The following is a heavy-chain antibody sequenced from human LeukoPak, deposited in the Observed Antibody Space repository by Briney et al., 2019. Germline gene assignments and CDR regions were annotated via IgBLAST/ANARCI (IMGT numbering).Heavy chain of an antibody. CDR2: ISYDGGNK. CDR3: TRGKEWELLTAFQH. CDR1: GFTFSSYA. D-gene: IGHD1-26*01. Sequence: PGGSLRLSCAASGFTFSSYAMSWVRQAPGKGLEWLAVISYDGGNKYYADSVKGRFTISRDNSKNTLFLQMSSLRPEDTAIFYCTRGKEWELLTAFQHWGQGTLVTVSS. J-gene: IGHJ1*01. V-gene: IGHV3-30*04.